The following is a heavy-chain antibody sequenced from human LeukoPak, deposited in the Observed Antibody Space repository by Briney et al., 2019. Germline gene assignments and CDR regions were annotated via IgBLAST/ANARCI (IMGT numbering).Heavy chain of an antibody. D-gene: IGHD2-15*01. CDR2: IYYSGST. CDR3: ARDGSVVVAATGEGHSWFDP. J-gene: IGHJ5*02. CDR1: GGSISSYY. Sequence: SETLSLTCTVSGGSISSYYWGWIRQPPGKGLEWIGYIYYSGSTNYNPSLKSRVTISVDTSKNQFSLKLSSVTAADTAVYYCARDGSVVVAATGEGHSWFDPWGQGTLVTVSS. V-gene: IGHV4-59*01.